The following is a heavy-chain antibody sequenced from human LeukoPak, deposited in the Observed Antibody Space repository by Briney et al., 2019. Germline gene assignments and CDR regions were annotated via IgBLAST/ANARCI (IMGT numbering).Heavy chain of an antibody. CDR3: ARDRSSTSREFDP. CDR2: INPNSGGT. D-gene: IGHD2-2*01. J-gene: IGHJ5*02. Sequence: GASVNVSCKASGYTFTGYYMHWVRQAPGQGLEWMGWINPNSGGTNYAQKFQGRVTMTRDTSISTAYMELSRLRSDDTAVYYCARDRSSTSREFDPWGQGTLVTVSS. CDR1: GYTFTGYY. V-gene: IGHV1-2*02.